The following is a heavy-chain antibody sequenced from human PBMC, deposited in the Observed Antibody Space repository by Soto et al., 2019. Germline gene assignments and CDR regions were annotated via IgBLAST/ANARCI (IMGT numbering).Heavy chain of an antibody. CDR1: GFTFSRYG. V-gene: IGHV3-30*18. Sequence: GGSLRLSCAASGFTFSRYGMHWVRQAPGKGLERVAVISYDGSNKYYADSVKGRFTISRDNSKNTLYLQMNSLRAEDTVVYYCAKGTNCSSTSCPGWFDPLGQGSLVTVS. CDR2: ISYDGSNK. J-gene: IGHJ5*02. CDR3: AKGTNCSSTSCPGWFDP. D-gene: IGHD2-2*01.